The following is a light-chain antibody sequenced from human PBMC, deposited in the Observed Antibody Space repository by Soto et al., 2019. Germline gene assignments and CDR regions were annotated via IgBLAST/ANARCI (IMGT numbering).Light chain of an antibody. CDR3: QQYDSTPPYT. Sequence: IVMTQSPDSLAVSLGERATINCKSSQSVLYSSNNKNSLAWYRQKPGQPPKLLLYWASIRESGVPDRISGSGSGTEYTLTISSRQAEDVAVYYWQQYDSTPPYTFGQGTKLEIK. CDR1: QSVLYSSNNKNS. CDR2: WAS. J-gene: IGKJ2*01. V-gene: IGKV4-1*01.